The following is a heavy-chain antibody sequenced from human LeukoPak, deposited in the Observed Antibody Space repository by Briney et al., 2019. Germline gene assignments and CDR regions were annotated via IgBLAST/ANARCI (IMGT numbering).Heavy chain of an antibody. D-gene: IGHD3-10*01. V-gene: IGHV3-30*18. Sequence: PGGSLRLSCAASGFTFSSYGMHWVRQAPGKGLEWVAVISYDGSNKYYADSVKGRFTISRDNSKNTLYLQMNSLRAEDTAVYYCAKDSAYFLYGWGSLGGRDVGGKGTTVTVS. CDR1: GFTFSSYG. J-gene: IGHJ6*04. CDR3: AKDSAYFLYGWGSLGGRDV. CDR2: ISYDGSNK.